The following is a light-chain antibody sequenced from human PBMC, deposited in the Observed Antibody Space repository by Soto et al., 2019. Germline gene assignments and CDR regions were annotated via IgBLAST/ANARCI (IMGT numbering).Light chain of an antibody. CDR2: DVT. CDR3: CSYAGSYV. V-gene: IGLV2-11*01. Sequence: QSVLTQPRSVSGSPGQSVTISCTGTSSDVGGYKYVSWYQQHPGKAPKLIIYDVTERPAGVPDRFSGSKSGNTASLTISGLQAEDEADYYCCSYAGSYVFGTGTTLTVL. CDR1: SSDVGGYKY. J-gene: IGLJ1*01.